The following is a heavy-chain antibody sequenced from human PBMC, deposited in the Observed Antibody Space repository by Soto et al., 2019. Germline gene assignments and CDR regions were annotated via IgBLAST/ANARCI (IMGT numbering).Heavy chain of an antibody. J-gene: IGHJ4*02. V-gene: IGHV1-8*01. CDR1: GYPFTSYH. D-gene: IGHD6-19*01. Sequence: QVQLVQSGAEVKKPGASVKVSCKTSGYPFTSYHVNWVRQAAGQGLEWMGWMNPDSGSTDYALKFQGRLTMTRNTSMRTAHLELRSLPSDDTAIYYCARGRCISQGYDSRWYIAHRGQGTQVIVSS. CDR3: ARGRCISQGYDSRWYIAH. CDR2: MNPDSGST.